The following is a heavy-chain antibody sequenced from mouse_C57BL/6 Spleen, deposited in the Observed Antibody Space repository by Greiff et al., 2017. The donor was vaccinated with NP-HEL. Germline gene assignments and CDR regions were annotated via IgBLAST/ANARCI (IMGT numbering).Heavy chain of an antibody. CDR2: IHPNSGST. J-gene: IGHJ2*01. CDR3: ARRDYGNFFDY. V-gene: IGHV1-64*01. CDR1: GYTFTSYW. D-gene: IGHD2-1*01. Sequence: QVQLQQSGAELVKPGASVKLSCKASGYTFTSYWMHWVKQRPGQGLEWIGMIHPNSGSTNYNEKFKSKATLTVDKSSSTAYMQLSSLTSEDSAVYYCARRDYGNFFDYWGQGTTLTVSS.